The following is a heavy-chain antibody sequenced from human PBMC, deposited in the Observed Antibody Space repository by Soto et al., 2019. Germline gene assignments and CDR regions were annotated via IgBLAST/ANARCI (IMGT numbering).Heavy chain of an antibody. CDR2: INHSGSF. CDR3: ARLSGSNYYTVAY. Sequence: PSETLSLTCAVYGGSFSDYYWSWIRQPPGKGLEWIGEINHSGSFNYNPSLKSRVTISVDTPKNQFSLKLSSMTAADTAVYYCARLSGSNYYTVAYWAQGILVTVS. CDR1: GGSFSDYY. D-gene: IGHD1-26*01. V-gene: IGHV4-34*01. J-gene: IGHJ4*02.